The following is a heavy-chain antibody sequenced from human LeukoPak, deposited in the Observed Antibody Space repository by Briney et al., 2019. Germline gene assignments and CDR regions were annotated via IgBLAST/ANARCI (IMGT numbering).Heavy chain of an antibody. D-gene: IGHD3-3*01. CDR1: GGTFISYA. CDR3: ARGRSLRFLEWLSYRYGMDV. Sequence: ASVKVSCKASGGTFISYAISWVRQAPGQGLEWMGGINPNSGGTNYAQKFQGRVTMTRNTSISTAYMELSSLRSEDTAVYYCARGRSLRFLEWLSYRYGMDVWGQGTTVTVSS. J-gene: IGHJ6*02. V-gene: IGHV1-8*02. CDR2: INPNSGGT.